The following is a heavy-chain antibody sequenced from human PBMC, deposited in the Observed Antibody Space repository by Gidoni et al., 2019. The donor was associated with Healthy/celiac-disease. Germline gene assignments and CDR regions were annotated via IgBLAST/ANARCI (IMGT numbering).Heavy chain of an antibody. J-gene: IGHJ5*02. CDR3: ARQPLYYYDSSGYTAPSWFDP. V-gene: IGHV4-39*01. CDR1: GGSISSSSYY. CDR2: IYYSGST. Sequence: QLQLQESGPGLVKPSETLSLTCSVSGGSISSSSYYWGWIRQPPGKGLEWIGSIYYSGSTYYNPSLKSRVTISVDTSKNQFSLKLSSVTAADTAVYYCARQPLYYYDSSGYTAPSWFDPWGQGTLVTVSS. D-gene: IGHD3-22*01.